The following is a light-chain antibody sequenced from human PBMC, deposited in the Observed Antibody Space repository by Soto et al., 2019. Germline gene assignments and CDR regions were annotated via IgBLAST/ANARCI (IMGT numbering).Light chain of an antibody. CDR3: KQYNSYKT. CDR2: GAS. Sequence: TLMTQSPVTLSVSPGERATLPCRASQSIRNNLAWYQQKPGQAPRLLIYGASIRATGIPDRFSGSGSGTEFTLTISSLQPDDFATYYCKQYNSYKTFGQGTKVDIK. V-gene: IGKV3-15*01. CDR1: QSIRNN. J-gene: IGKJ1*01.